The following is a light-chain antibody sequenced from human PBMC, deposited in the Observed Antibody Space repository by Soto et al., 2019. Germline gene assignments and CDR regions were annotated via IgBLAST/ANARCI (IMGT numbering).Light chain of an antibody. CDR2: GAS. J-gene: IGKJ2*01. CDR3: QQSYITPYT. Sequence: DIQMTQSPPSLSASIGDRVTISCRASQSISTYLNWYQQKPGKAPNLLLFGASTLQSGVPSRFRGRGSGSEFTLTISSLQPEDFATYFCQQSYITPYTFGQGTKLEIK. CDR1: QSISTY. V-gene: IGKV1-39*01.